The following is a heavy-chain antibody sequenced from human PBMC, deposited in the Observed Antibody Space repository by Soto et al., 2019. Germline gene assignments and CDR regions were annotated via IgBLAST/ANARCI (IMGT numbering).Heavy chain of an antibody. CDR3: ARGEFGDYEESYYYYMDV. D-gene: IGHD4-17*01. CDR1: GGSISSYY. Sequence: SETLSLTCTVSGGSISSYYWSWIRQPPGKGLEWIGYIYYSGSTNYNPSLKSRVTISVDTSKNQFSLKLSSVTAADTAVYYCARGEFGDYEESYYYYMDVWGKGTSVTVFS. J-gene: IGHJ6*03. CDR2: IYYSGST. V-gene: IGHV4-59*01.